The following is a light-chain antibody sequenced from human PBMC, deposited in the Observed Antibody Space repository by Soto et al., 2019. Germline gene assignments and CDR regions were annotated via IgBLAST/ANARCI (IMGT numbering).Light chain of an antibody. V-gene: IGLV1-44*01. J-gene: IGLJ3*02. Sequence: QSVLTQPPSASGIPGQRVTISCSGSDSNIGSNTVNWYQQVPGTAPKLLIYSNSQRPSGVPDRFSGSKSGTSASLAISGLQSEDEADYYCAAWDDSLNGRAVFGGGTQLTVL. CDR3: AAWDDSLNGRAV. CDR1: DSNIGSNT. CDR2: SNS.